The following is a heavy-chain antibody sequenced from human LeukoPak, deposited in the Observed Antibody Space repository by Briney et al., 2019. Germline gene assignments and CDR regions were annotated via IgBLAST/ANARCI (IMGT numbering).Heavy chain of an antibody. D-gene: IGHD6-19*01. J-gene: IGHJ4*02. CDR2: ISAYNGDT. CDR1: GSTFTRYG. Sequence: ASVKVSCKASGSTFTRYGITWVRQAHGQGLEWMGWISAYNGDTNYAQKLQGRVTMTRDTSTSTVYMELRSLSSDDTAVYYCARDPTNTSGRYAHFDYWGQGTLVTVSS. V-gene: IGHV1-18*01. CDR3: ARDPTNTSGRYAHFDY.